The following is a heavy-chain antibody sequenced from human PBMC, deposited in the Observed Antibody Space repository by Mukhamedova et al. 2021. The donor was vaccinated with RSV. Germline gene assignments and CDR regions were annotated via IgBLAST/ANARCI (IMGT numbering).Heavy chain of an antibody. CDR3: ARGWAPAYGSGSPGDIEFDY. V-gene: IGHV3-30*19. J-gene: IGHJ4*01. CDR2: KSYDGTYE. Sequence: GMHWVRQAPGKGLEWVAVKSYDGTYEIYADSVKGRFTISRDNSKNTLYLQMNSLKAEDTAVYYCARGWAPAYGSGSPGDIEFDYWG. D-gene: IGHD3-10*01.